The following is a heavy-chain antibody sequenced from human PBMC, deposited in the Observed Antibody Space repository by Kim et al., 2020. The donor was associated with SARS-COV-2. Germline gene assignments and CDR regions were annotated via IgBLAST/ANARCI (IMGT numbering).Heavy chain of an antibody. D-gene: IGHD2-2*01. CDR2: ISYDGSNK. CDR3: AKDKGYCSSTSCYGPRYYYYGMDV. V-gene: IGHV3-30*18. Sequence: GGSLRLSCAASGFTFSSYGMHWVRQAPGKGLEWVAVISYDGSNKYYADSVKGRFTISRDNSKNTLYLQMNSLRAEDTAVYHCAKDKGYCSSTSCYGPRYYYYGMDVWGQGTTVTVSS. J-gene: IGHJ6*02. CDR1: GFTFSSYG.